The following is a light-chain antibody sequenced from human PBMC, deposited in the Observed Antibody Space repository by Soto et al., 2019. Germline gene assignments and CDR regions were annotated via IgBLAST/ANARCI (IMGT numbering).Light chain of an antibody. CDR2: AAS. V-gene: IGKV1-5*01. Sequence: DSEMSQSPTTLSASVGDRVTITCGASHNIGTSLAWYQQTPGKAPKLLIYAASTLQSGVPLRFSGSGSGTDFTLTISSLQPEDFATYYCQQLYTYPLTFGGGTKVDI. CDR1: HNIGTS. J-gene: IGKJ4*01. CDR3: QQLYTYPLT.